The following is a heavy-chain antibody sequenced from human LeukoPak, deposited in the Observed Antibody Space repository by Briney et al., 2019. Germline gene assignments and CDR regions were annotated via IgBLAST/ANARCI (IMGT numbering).Heavy chain of an antibody. V-gene: IGHV4-38-2*02. J-gene: IGHJ4*02. D-gene: IGHD1-26*01. CDR1: GYSISSGYY. CDR2: IYHSGST. CDR3: ARDFGGSRGY. Sequence: SETLSLTCTVSGYSISSGYYWGWIRQPPGKGLEWIGSIYHSGSTYYNPSLKSRVTISVDTSKNQFSLKLSSVTAADTAVYYCARDFGGSRGYWGQGALVTVSS.